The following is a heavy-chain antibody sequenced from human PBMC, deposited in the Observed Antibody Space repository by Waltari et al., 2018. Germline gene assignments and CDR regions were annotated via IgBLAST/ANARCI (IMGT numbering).Heavy chain of an antibody. CDR2: VHRSGRT. Sequence: QLQLQESGPGLVKPPGTLSPTCVVSGDSMTGHSRWSWVRQSPDKGLEWIGQVHRSGRTNYNPSFASRAIVSLDTSMNKFSLRILSATAADTAVYFCARDLGRGLFLDSWGQGTLVTVSP. J-gene: IGHJ4*02. CDR3: ARDLGRGLFLDS. CDR1: GDSMTGHSR. D-gene: IGHD2-15*01. V-gene: IGHV4-4*01.